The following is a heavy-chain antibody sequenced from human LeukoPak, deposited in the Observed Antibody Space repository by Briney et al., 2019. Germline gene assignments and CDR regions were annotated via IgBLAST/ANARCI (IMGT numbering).Heavy chain of an antibody. CDR2: INSDGITT. D-gene: IGHD3-22*01. CDR3: VRGYSSGYRLDY. CDR1: GFTFSNYW. Sequence: GGSLRLSCAVSGFTFSNYWMHWVRQAPGKGLVWVSRINSDGITTSYADSVKGRFTISRDNAKNTLYLQMNNLRVEDAAVYYCVRGYSSGYRLDYWGQGTLVTVSS. V-gene: IGHV3-74*01. J-gene: IGHJ4*02.